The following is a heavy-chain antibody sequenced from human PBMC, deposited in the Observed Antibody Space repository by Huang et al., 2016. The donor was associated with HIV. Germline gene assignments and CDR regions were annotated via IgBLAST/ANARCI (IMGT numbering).Heavy chain of an antibody. D-gene: IGHD1-26*01. CDR3: AKDGRGSGTYYDYFEY. CDR1: GFTFNKFD. J-gene: IGHJ4*02. CDR2: ISYDGSSK. Sequence: QVQLVESGGGVVQPGRALRLSCAAFGFTFNKFDMHWVRQAPSKGLEWVEIISYDGSSKYHADSVKGRFTISRDNSKNTVYLQMNSLRVEDTAVYYCAKDGRGSGTYYDYFEYWGQGTLVTVSS. V-gene: IGHV3-30*18.